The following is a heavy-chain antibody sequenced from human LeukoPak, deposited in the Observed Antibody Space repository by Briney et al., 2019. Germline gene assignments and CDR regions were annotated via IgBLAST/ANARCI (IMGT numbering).Heavy chain of an antibody. Sequence: SVKVSCKASGYTFTSYDINWVRQAPGQGLEWMGGIIPIFGTANYAQKFQGRVTITTDESTSTAYMELSSLRSEDTAVYYCASSTDVAGRAFDIWGQGTMVTVSS. CDR3: ASSTDVAGRAFDI. D-gene: IGHD5-12*01. CDR2: IIPIFGTA. CDR1: GYTFTSYD. V-gene: IGHV1-69*05. J-gene: IGHJ3*02.